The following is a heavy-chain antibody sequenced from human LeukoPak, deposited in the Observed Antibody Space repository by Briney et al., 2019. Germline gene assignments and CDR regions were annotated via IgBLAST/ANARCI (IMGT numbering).Heavy chain of an antibody. CDR2: IYTSGST. CDR3: AGGFARFLSDGHYYYMDV. CDR1: GGSISSYY. V-gene: IGHV4-4*07. D-gene: IGHD3-10*01. Sequence: SETLSLTCTVSGGSISSYYWSWIRQPAGRGLEWIGRIYTSGSTNYNPSLKSRVTMSVDTSKNQFSLKLSSVTAADTAVYYCAGGFARFLSDGHYYYMDVWGKGTTVTVSS. J-gene: IGHJ6*03.